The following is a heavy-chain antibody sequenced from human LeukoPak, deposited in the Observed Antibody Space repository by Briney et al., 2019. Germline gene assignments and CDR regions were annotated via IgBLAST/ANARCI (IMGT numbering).Heavy chain of an antibody. D-gene: IGHD3-22*01. CDR2: ISAYNGNT. CDR1: GYTFTRYG. V-gene: IGHV1-18*01. J-gene: IGHJ4*02. CDR3: ARNPRGSSGYYYVY. Sequence: ASVKVSCKASGYTFTRYGISWVRQAPGQGLEWMGWISAYNGNTNYAQKLQGRVTMTTDTSTSTAYMELRSLRSDDTAVYYCARNPRGSSGYYYVYWGQGTLVTVSS.